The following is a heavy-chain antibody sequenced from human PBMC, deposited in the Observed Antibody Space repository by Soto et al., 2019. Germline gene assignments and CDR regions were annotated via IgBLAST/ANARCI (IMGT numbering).Heavy chain of an antibody. D-gene: IGHD3-22*01. Sequence: QMQRVQSGPEVKKPGTSVKVSCKASGFTFTSSAVQWVRQARGQRLEWIGWIVVGSGNTNYAQKFQERVTITRDMSTSTAYMELSSLRSEDTAVYYCAAHYYYDSSGYYDYWGQGTLVTVSS. CDR3: AAHYYYDSSGYYDY. J-gene: IGHJ4*02. CDR1: GFTFTSSA. V-gene: IGHV1-58*01. CDR2: IVVGSGNT.